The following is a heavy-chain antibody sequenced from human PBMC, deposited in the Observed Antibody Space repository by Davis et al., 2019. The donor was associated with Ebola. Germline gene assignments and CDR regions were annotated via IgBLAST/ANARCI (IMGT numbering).Heavy chain of an antibody. CDR2: INAGNGNT. CDR1: GYTFTSYA. V-gene: IGHV1-3*01. Sequence: AASVKVSCKASGYTFTSYAMHWVRQAPGQRLEWMGWINAGNGNTQYSQKFQGRVTMTRDTSTSTVYMELSSLRSEDTAVYYCARAQFPTTSDHWGQGTLVTVSS. CDR3: ARAQFPTTSDH. D-gene: IGHD1-1*01. J-gene: IGHJ4*02.